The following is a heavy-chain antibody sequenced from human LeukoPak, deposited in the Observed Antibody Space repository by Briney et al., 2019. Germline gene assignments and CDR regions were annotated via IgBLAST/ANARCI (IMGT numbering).Heavy chain of an antibody. CDR2: IGKETNLYAA. CDR1: GFTFSDSA. J-gene: IGHJ5*02. V-gene: IGHV3-73*01. Sequence: LRLSGVASGFTFSDSAIHWVPQSSGKGLEGIGHIGKETNLYAAALDESVKGRFTVYRDASKTTAYLHMNSLKTEDTALYYCTRDSGTYNWFDPWGQGTPVTVSS. D-gene: IGHD1-26*01. CDR3: TRDSGTYNWFDP.